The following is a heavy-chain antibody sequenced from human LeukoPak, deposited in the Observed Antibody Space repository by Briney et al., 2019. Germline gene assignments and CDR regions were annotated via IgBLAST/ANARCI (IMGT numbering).Heavy chain of an antibody. Sequence: GGSLRLSCAASGFTFSSYGMHWVRQAPGKGLEWVAFIWYDGRNKYYADSVEGRFTISRDNSKNTLYLQMNSLRAEDTAVYYCPTEVGDYGPPLGYWGQGTLVTVSS. J-gene: IGHJ4*02. CDR2: IWYDGRNK. D-gene: IGHD4-17*01. CDR3: PTEVGDYGPPLGY. CDR1: GFTFSSYG. V-gene: IGHV3-30*02.